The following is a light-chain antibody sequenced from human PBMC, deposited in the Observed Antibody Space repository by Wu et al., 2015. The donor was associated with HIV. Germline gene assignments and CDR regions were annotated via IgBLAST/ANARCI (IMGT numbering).Light chain of an antibody. J-gene: IGKJ4*01. V-gene: IGKV3-20*01. CDR1: QTIGSDY. CDR2: EVS. Sequence: DIVLTQSPDTLSASVGERVTLSCRASQTIGSDYLAWYQLKPGQAPRLVIYEVSNRATGIPDRFGGSGSGTDFTLTINRLEPEDFAMYYCHHYGGSPFGGGTRVEMK. CDR3: HHYGGSP.